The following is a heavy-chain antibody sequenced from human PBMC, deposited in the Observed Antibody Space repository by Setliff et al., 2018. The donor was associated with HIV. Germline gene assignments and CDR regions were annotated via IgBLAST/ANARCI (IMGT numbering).Heavy chain of an antibody. D-gene: IGHD2-21*01. CDR1: GVSISAYY. J-gene: IGHJ4*02. CDR2: VYYGGVT. V-gene: IGHV4-59*12. Sequence: SETLSLTCNVSGVSISAYYWSWIRQPPGKGLEWVGYVYYGGVTNYNPSLKSRFIISRDNAKNTLYLHMHTLRAEDTAVYYCARAPPTPVVNFFDSWGQGTLVTVSS. CDR3: ARAPPTPVVNFFDS.